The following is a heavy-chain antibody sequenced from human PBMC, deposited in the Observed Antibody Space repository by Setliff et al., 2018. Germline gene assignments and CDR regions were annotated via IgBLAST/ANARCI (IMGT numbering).Heavy chain of an antibody. D-gene: IGHD6-13*01. CDR2: ISGSGGST. V-gene: IGHV3-23*01. J-gene: IGHJ4*02. CDR3: ARDRVANPSSWPYYFDY. Sequence: SLRLSCAASGFTFSSYAMSWVRQAPGKGLEWVSAISGSGGSTYYADSVKGRFTISRDNSKNTLYLQMNSLRAEDTAVYYCARDRVANPSSWPYYFDYWGQGTLVTVSS. CDR1: GFTFSSYA.